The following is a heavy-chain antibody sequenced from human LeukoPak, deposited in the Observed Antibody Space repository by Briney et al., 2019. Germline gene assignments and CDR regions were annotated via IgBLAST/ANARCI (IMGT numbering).Heavy chain of an antibody. CDR3: ARDRLARSPLDY. Sequence: GGSLSLSCAASGFTFNSYSMKGARQATGKGLEWVSSISSSSSYIYYADSVKGRFTISRDNAKNSLYLQMNSLRAEDTAVYYCARDRLARSPLDYWGQGTLVTVSS. V-gene: IGHV3-21*01. J-gene: IGHJ4*02. CDR2: ISSSSSYI. D-gene: IGHD3-10*01. CDR1: GFTFNSYS.